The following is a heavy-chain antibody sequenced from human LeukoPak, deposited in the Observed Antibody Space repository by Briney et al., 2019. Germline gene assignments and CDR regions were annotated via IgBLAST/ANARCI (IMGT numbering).Heavy chain of an antibody. J-gene: IGHJ4*02. D-gene: IGHD6-13*01. V-gene: IGHV4-39*01. Sequence: SETLSLTCTVSGGSISSSSYDWGWIRQPPGKGLEWIGSIYYSGSTYYNPSLKSRGTISVDTSKNQFSLKLSSVTAADTAVYYCARSLSSSSWAPFDYWGQGTLVTVSS. CDR3: ARSLSSSSWAPFDY. CDR1: GGSISSSSYD. CDR2: IYYSGST.